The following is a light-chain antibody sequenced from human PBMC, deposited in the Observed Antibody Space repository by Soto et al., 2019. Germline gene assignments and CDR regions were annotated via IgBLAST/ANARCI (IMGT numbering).Light chain of an antibody. J-gene: IGLJ3*02. CDR3: QVWDGSSDQQV. Sequence: ELTQPPSVSVAPGETARIACGGNNIGSESVHWYQQKPGQAPVLIIYYDSARPSGIPERFSGSNSGNTATLIISRVEAGDEADYYCQVWDGSSDQQVFGGGTKLTVL. CDR1: NIGSES. V-gene: IGLV3-21*04. CDR2: YDS.